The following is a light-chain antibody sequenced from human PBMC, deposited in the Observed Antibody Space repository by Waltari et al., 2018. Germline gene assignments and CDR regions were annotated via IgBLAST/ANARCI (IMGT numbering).Light chain of an antibody. J-gene: IGKJ1*01. V-gene: IGKV1-17*01. Sequence: DIQMTQSPSSLSASVGDTVTITCRASQGFRTDLGWYQQKAGKAPKRLIYGASRLQGGVPPRFSGSGSGTEFTLTISSLQPEDSATYYCLQYKSYPLTFGRGTKVEVK. CDR1: QGFRTD. CDR3: LQYKSYPLT. CDR2: GAS.